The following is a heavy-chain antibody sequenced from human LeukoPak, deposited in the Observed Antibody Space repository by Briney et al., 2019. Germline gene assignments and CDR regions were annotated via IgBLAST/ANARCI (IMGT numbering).Heavy chain of an antibody. CDR3: ARGYDILTGYYIDY. Sequence: SETLSLTCAVYGGSFSGYYWSWIRQPPGKGREWSGEINHSGSTNYNPSLKSRVTISLDTSKNQFSLKLSSVTAADTAVYYCARGYDILTGYYIDYWGQGTLVTVSS. D-gene: IGHD3-9*01. V-gene: IGHV4-34*01. CDR1: GGSFSGYY. J-gene: IGHJ4*02. CDR2: INHSGST.